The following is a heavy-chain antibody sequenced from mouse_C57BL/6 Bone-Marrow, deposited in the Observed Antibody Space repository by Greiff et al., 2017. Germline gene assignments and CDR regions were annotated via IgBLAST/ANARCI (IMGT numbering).Heavy chain of an antibody. CDR3: ARNGDYLYYCALDY. CDR2: IYWDDDK. Sequence: QVTLKVSGPGILQPSQTLSLTCSFSGFSLSTSGMGVSWIRQPSGKGLEWLAHIYWDDDKRYNPSLQSRLTISKDTSRNQVFLKITSVDTADTATYYCARNGDYLYYCALDYWGQGTSVTVSS. V-gene: IGHV8-12*01. D-gene: IGHD2-4*01. CDR1: GFSLSTSGMG. J-gene: IGHJ4*01.